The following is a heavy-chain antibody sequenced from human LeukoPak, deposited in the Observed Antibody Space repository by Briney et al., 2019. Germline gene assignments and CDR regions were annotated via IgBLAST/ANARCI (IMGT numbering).Heavy chain of an antibody. J-gene: IGHJ4*02. CDR2: IYYSGST. CDR1: GGSISSYY. D-gene: IGHD6-19*01. V-gene: IGHV4-59*01. CDR3: AREGSGWSVDH. Sequence: SETLSLTCTVSGGSISSYYCSWIRQPPGKGLEWIGYIYYSGSTNYNPSLKSRVTISVDTSKNQFSLKLSSVTAADTAVYYCAREGSGWSVDHWGQGILVTVSS.